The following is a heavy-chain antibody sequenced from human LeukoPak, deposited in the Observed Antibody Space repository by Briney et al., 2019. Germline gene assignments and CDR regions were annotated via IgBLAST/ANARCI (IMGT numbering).Heavy chain of an antibody. Sequence: PGGSLRLSCAASGLTFSSYWMTWVRQAPRKGLEWVANIKQDGSEKYYVDSVKGRFTISRDNAKNSLYLQMNSLRAEDTAVYYCARGGRTLPQMDVWGKGTTVTVSS. CDR1: GLTFSSYW. D-gene: IGHD3-16*01. CDR3: ARGGRTLPQMDV. V-gene: IGHV3-7*01. CDR2: IKQDGSEK. J-gene: IGHJ6*04.